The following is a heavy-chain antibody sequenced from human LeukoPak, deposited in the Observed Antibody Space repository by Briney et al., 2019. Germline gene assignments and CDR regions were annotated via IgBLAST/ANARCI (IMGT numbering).Heavy chain of an antibody. CDR3: ARGPRRTYYYGSGSYYWCYFDY. CDR1: GGSISSDSYY. Sequence: SETLSLTRTVSGGSISSDSYYWGWIRQPPGKGLEWIGSSYYSGSTYYNPSLKSRVTISVDTSKNQFSLKLSSVTAADTAVYYCARGPRRTYYYGSGSYYWCYFDYWGQGTLVTVSS. CDR2: SYYSGST. D-gene: IGHD3-10*01. V-gene: IGHV4-39*01. J-gene: IGHJ4*02.